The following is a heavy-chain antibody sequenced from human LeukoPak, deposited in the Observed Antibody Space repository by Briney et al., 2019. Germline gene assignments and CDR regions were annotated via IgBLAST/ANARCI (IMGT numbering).Heavy chain of an antibody. CDR2: INPNSGGT. J-gene: IGHJ4*02. V-gene: IGHV1-2*02. D-gene: IGHD2-2*01. Sequence: ASVKVSCKASRYTSTGYYMHWVRQAPGQGLEWMGWINPNSGGTNYAQKFQGRVTMTRDTSISTAYMELSRLRSDDTAVYYCARVSRYCSSTSCRILDYWGQGTLVTVSS. CDR1: RYTSTGYY. CDR3: ARVSRYCSSTSCRILDY.